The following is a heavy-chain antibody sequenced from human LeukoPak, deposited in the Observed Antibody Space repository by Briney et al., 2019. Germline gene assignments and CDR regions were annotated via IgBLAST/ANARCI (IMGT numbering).Heavy chain of an antibody. V-gene: IGHV1-8*01. J-gene: IGHJ3*02. CDR3: ARYQDVSLWFGESMGGAFDI. Sequence: GASVKVSCKASGYTFTSYDINWVRQATGQGLEWMGWMNPNSGNAGYAQKFQGRVTMTRNTSISTAYMELGSLRSEDTAVYYCARYQDVSLWFGESMGGAFDIWGQGTMVTVSS. D-gene: IGHD3-10*01. CDR2: MNPNSGNA. CDR1: GYTFTSYD.